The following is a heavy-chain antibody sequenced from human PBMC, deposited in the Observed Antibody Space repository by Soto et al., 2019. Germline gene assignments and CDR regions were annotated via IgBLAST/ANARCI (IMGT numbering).Heavy chain of an antibody. D-gene: IGHD5-18*01. Sequence: ASVKVSCKASGYTFTSYAMHWVRQAPGQRLEWMGWINAGNGNTKYSQKFQARVTISRDNSKNTLYLQMNSLRAEDTAVYYCARARGKGIQLPFDYWGQGTLVTVSS. J-gene: IGHJ4*02. CDR3: ARARGKGIQLPFDY. CDR2: INAGNGNT. CDR1: GYTFTSYA. V-gene: IGHV1-3*01.